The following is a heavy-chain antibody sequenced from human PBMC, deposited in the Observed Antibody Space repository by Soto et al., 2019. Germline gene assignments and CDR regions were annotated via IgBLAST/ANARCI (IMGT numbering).Heavy chain of an antibody. V-gene: IGHV2-5*02. Sequence: QITLKESGPTLVKPTQTLTLTCTFSGFSLSTSGVGVGWIRQPPGKALEWLALIYWDDDKRYSPSLKSRLTINKDTSKNQVVLTMTNMDPVDTATYYCAHRSHVVLWFGEDWFDPWGQGTLVTVSS. J-gene: IGHJ5*02. CDR3: AHRSHVVLWFGEDWFDP. CDR2: IYWDDDK. CDR1: GFSLSTSGVG. D-gene: IGHD3-10*01.